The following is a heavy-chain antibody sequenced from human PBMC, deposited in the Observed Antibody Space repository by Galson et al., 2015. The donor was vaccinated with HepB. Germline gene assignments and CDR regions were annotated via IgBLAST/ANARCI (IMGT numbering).Heavy chain of an antibody. Sequence: LSLTCTVSGGSISSYYWSWIRQPPGKGLEWIGYIYYSGSTNYNPSLKSRVTISVDTSKNQFSLKLSSVTAADTAVYYCAGIFSYCSGGSCYRGNWFDPWGQGTLVTVSS. CDR2: IYYSGST. J-gene: IGHJ5*02. CDR1: GGSISSYY. D-gene: IGHD2-15*01. CDR3: AGIFSYCSGGSCYRGNWFDP. V-gene: IGHV4-59*08.